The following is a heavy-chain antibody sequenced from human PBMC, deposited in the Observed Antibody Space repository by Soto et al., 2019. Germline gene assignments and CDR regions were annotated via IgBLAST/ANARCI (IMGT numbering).Heavy chain of an antibody. CDR1: GGSISGYY. CDR3: AREPYSSSWYGVGANAFDI. V-gene: IGHV4-4*07. CDR2: IYTSGST. D-gene: IGHD6-13*01. Sequence: PXATLSLPFTVSGGSISGYYWSWIRQPAGKGLEWIGRIYTSGSTNYNPSLKSRVTMSVDTSKNQFSLKLSSVTAADTAVYYCAREPYSSSWYGVGANAFDIWGQGTMVTVSS. J-gene: IGHJ3*02.